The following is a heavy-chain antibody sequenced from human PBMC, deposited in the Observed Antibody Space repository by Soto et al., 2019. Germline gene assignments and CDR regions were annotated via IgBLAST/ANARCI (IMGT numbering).Heavy chain of an antibody. CDR1: GDTFSFYS. J-gene: IGHJ4*02. D-gene: IGHD3-10*01. CDR2: ANPILSMS. CDR3: ASSYGSGYRAFDY. Sequence: QVQLVQSGAEVKRPGSSVKVSCKASGDTFSFYSINWVRQAPGLGLEWMGRANPILSMSNYAQRFQGRVTMTADKSMSTAYMELSGLRSEDTAMYYCASSYGSGYRAFDYWGQGALVTVSS. V-gene: IGHV1-69*04.